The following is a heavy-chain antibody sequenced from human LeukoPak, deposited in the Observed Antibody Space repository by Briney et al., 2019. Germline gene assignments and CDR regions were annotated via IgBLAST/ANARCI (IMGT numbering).Heavy chain of an antibody. CDR1: GYSISSGYY. Sequence: PSETLSLTCTVSGYSISSGYYWGWIRQSPGKGLEWIGSIYHGGSTYYNPSLKSRVTISVDTSKNQFSLKLSSVTAADTAVYYCARVRSRFWGEDAFDIWGQGTMVTVSS. J-gene: IGHJ3*02. D-gene: IGHD3-16*01. CDR2: IYHGGST. V-gene: IGHV4-38-2*02. CDR3: ARVRSRFWGEDAFDI.